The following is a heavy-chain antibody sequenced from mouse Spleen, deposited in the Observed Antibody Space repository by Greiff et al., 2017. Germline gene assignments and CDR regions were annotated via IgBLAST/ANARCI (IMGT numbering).Heavy chain of an antibody. CDR3: ARMDYYDGVYAMDY. V-gene: IGHV3-6*01. CDR1: GYSITSGYY. D-gene: IGHD1-1*01. CDR2: ISYDGSN. Sequence: VQLQQSGPGLVKPSQSLSLTCSVTGYSITSGYYWNWIRQFPGNKLEWMGYISYDGSNNYNPSLKNRISITRDTSKNQFFLKLNSVTTEDTATYYCARMDYYDGVYAMDYWGQGTSVTVSS. J-gene: IGHJ4*01.